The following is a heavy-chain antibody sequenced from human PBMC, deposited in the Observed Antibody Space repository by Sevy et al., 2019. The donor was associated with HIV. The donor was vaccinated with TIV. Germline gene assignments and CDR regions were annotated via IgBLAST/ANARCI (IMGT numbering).Heavy chain of an antibody. D-gene: IGHD2-2*02. CDR2: VKSKTDGGTT. CDR1: GFTFSNAW. Sequence: GGSLRLSCAASGFTFSNAWMSWVRQAPGKGLEWVGRVKSKTDGGTTDYAAPVKGRFTISREDSKNTLYLQMNSLKTEDTAVYYCTTDVRCSSTSCYTWWGQGTLVTVSS. V-gene: IGHV3-15*01. J-gene: IGHJ4*02. CDR3: TTDVRCSSTSCYTW.